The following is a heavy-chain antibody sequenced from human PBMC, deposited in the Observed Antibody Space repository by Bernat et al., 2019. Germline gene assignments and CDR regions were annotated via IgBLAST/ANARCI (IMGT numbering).Heavy chain of an antibody. CDR1: GGSISSSSYY. Sequence: QLQLQESGPGLVKPSETLSLTCTVSGGSISSSSYYWGWIRQPPGKGLEWIGSIYYSGSTYYNPSLKSRVTISVDTSKNQFSLKLSSVTAADTAVYYCARDQVPAAIPVYYYYGMDVWGQGTTVTVSS. J-gene: IGHJ6*02. CDR2: IYYSGST. D-gene: IGHD2-2*02. V-gene: IGHV4-39*02. CDR3: ARDQVPAAIPVYYYYGMDV.